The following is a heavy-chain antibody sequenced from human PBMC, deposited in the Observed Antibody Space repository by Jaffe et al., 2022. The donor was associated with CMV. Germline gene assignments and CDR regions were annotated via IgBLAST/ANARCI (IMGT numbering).Heavy chain of an antibody. V-gene: IGHV4-39*01. Sequence: QLQLQESGPGLVKPSETLSLTCTVSGGSISSSSYYWGWIRQPPGKGLEWIGSIYYSGSTYYNPSLKSRVTISVDTSKNQFSLKLSSVTAADTAVYYCARWVVVTEVYGMDVWGQGTTVTVSS. CDR1: GGSISSSSYY. CDR3: ARWVVVTEVYGMDV. D-gene: IGHD2-21*02. J-gene: IGHJ6*02. CDR2: IYYSGST.